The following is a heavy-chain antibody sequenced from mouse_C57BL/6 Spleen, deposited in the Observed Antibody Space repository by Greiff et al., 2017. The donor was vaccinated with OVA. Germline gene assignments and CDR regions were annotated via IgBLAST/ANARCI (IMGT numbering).Heavy chain of an antibody. J-gene: IGHJ2*01. CDR2: IDPSDSYT. CDR3: ARGPFDD. CDR1: GYTFTSYW. Sequence: VQLQQPGAELVKPGASVKLSCKASGYTFTSYWMQWVKQRPGQGLEWIGEIDPSDSYTNYNQKFKGKATLTVDTSSSTAYMQLSSLTSEDSAVYYCARGPFDDWGQGTTLTVSS. V-gene: IGHV1-50*01.